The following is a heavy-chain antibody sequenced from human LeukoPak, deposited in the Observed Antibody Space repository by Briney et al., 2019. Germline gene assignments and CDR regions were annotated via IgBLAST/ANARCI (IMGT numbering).Heavy chain of an antibody. Sequence: GGSLRLSCAASGFTFSDHYMDWVRQAPGKGLEWVGRIRNKANSYTTEYAASVKGRFIISRDDSKNSLYLQMNSLKTEDMAVYYCARVRSDYYFDYWGQGTLVTVSS. J-gene: IGHJ4*02. V-gene: IGHV3-72*01. CDR2: IRNKANSYTT. D-gene: IGHD6-25*01. CDR1: GFTFSDHY. CDR3: ARVRSDYYFDY.